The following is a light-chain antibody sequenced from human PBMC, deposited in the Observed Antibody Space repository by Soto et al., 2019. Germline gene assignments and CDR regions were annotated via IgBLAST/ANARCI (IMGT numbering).Light chain of an antibody. CDR2: DAS. V-gene: IGKV3-15*01. Sequence: EVVMTQSPATLSVSPGERATLSCRASQSVSSSLAWYQQKPGQAPRLLIYDASTRATGIPARFSGSGSGTEFTLTISSLQSEDFAVYYCQQYNNWLPVTFG. CDR1: QSVSSS. J-gene: IGKJ1*01. CDR3: QQYNNWLPVT.